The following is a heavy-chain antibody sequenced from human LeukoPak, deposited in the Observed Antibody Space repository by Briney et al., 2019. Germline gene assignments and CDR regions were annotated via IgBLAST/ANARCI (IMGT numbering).Heavy chain of an antibody. J-gene: IGHJ4*02. CDR3: TTEPSWNDFRY. CDR2: IKRKTDGGTA. D-gene: IGHD1-1*01. V-gene: IGHV3-15*01. CDR1: GFTFSNSW. Sequence: GGSLRLSCGASGFTFSNSWMTWVRQAPGKGLEWVGRIKRKTDGGTADYGVPVKGRFTISRDDSKNTLYLQMNSLKTEDTALYYCTTEPSWNDFRYWGQGTLVTVSS.